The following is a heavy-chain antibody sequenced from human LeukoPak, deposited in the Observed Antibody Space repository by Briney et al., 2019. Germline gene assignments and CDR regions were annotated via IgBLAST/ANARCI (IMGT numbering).Heavy chain of an antibody. Sequence: ASVKVSCKASGYTFTRYYMSWVRQAPGQGLEWMGLINPTGGSTGYAQKFQGRVTMTRDMSTSTDYMELSSLRSEDTAIYYCARDNSVGDNAWWFDPWGQGTLVTVSS. CDR1: GYTFTRYY. V-gene: IGHV1-46*01. J-gene: IGHJ5*02. CDR2: INPTGGST. CDR3: ARDNSVGDNAWWFDP. D-gene: IGHD1-26*01.